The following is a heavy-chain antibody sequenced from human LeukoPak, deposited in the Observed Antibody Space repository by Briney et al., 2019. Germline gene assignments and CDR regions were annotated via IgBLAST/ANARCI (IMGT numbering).Heavy chain of an antibody. CDR3: ARETYQLLLNYYYYMDV. Sequence: PGRSLRLSCAASGFTFDDYAMHWVRQAPGKGLEWVSGISWNSGSIGYADSVKGRFTISRDNAKNSLYLQMNSLRAEDTAVYYCARETYQLLLNYYYYMDVWGKGTTVTVSS. CDR2: ISWNSGSI. D-gene: IGHD2-2*01. CDR1: GFTFDDYA. J-gene: IGHJ6*03. V-gene: IGHV3-9*01.